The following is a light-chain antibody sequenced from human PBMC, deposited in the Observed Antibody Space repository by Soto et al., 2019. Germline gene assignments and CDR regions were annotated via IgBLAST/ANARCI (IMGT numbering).Light chain of an antibody. V-gene: IGKV1-39*01. J-gene: IGKJ5*01. CDR3: QQSYSTPIT. CDR1: QSISSY. CDR2: AAS. Sequence: DIQITQGPSSLSSAVGDRFTIACLASQSISSYLNWYQQKPGKAPKLLIYAASSLQSGVPSRFSGSGSGTDFTLTISSLQPEDFATYYCQQSYSTPITFGQGTRLEIK.